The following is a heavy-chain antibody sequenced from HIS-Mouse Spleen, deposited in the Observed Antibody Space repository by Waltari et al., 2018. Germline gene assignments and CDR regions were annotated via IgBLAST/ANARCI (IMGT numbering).Heavy chain of an antibody. J-gene: IGHJ2*01. CDR1: GGSISSSSYY. CDR2: IYYSGST. CDR3: AREIPYSSSWYDWYFDL. D-gene: IGHD6-13*01. V-gene: IGHV4-39*07. Sequence: QLQLQESGPGLVKPSETLSLTCTVSGGSISSSSYYWGWIRQPPGTGLEWIVSIYYSGSTYSTPSLKSRVTISVDTSKNQFSLKLSSVTAADTAVYYCAREIPYSSSWYDWYFDLWGRGTLVTVSS.